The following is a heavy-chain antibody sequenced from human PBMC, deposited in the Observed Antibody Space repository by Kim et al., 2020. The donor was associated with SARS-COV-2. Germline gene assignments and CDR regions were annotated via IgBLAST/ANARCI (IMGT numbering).Heavy chain of an antibody. CDR3: ARLEIIVIGGGGWFDP. V-gene: IGHV4-39*01. J-gene: IGHJ5*02. CDR1: GGSISRRNSH. D-gene: IGHD2-15*01. Sequence: SETLSLTCTVSGGSISRRNSHWGWIRQPPGKGLEWIVSVYYSGSTFYNPSLKSRVTISVVTSEYQLSLKLTFVTAADTFVYYCARLEIIVIGGGGWFDP. CDR2: VYYSGST.